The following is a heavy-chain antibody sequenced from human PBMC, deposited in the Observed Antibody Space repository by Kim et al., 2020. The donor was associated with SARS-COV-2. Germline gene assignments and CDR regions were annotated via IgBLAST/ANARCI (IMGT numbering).Heavy chain of an antibody. CDR2: ISGSGGST. CDR3: AKEKPRQQLVPLFYYYGMDV. J-gene: IGHJ6*02. Sequence: GGSLRLSCAASGFTFSSYAMSWVRQAPGKGLEWVSDISGSGGSTYYANSVKGRFTISRDNSKNTLYLQMNSLRAEDTAVYYCAKEKPRQQLVPLFYYYGMDVWGQGTTVTVSS. CDR1: GFTFSSYA. V-gene: IGHV3-23*01. D-gene: IGHD6-13*01.